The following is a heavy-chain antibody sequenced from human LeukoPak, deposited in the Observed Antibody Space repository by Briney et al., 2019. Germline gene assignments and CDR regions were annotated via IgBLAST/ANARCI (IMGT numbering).Heavy chain of an antibody. Sequence: PGGSLRLSCAASGFTFSSYSMNWVRQAPGKGLEWISYISSSSSTIYYADSVKGRFTISRDNAKKSLYLQMNSLRAEDTAVYYCARGPSGYHNTGGQGTLVTVSS. V-gene: IGHV3-48*01. CDR1: GFTFSSYS. CDR2: ISSSSSTI. CDR3: ARGPSGYHNT. J-gene: IGHJ4*02. D-gene: IGHD6-25*01.